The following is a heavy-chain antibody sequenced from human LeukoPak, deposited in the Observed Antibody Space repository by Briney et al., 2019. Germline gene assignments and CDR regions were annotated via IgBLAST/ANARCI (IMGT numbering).Heavy chain of an antibody. Sequence: GGSVRLSCGASGFTFSSYEMNWVRQAPGKGLEWVSYISSSGSTIYYADSVKGRFTISRDNAKNSLYLQMNSLRAEDTAVYYCASGITMIFAFDIWGQGTMVTVSS. CDR3: ASGITMIFAFDI. J-gene: IGHJ3*02. V-gene: IGHV3-48*03. CDR2: ISSSGSTI. D-gene: IGHD3-22*01. CDR1: GFTFSSYE.